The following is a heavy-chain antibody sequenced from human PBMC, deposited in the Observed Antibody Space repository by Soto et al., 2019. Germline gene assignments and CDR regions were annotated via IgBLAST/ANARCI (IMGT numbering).Heavy chain of an antibody. CDR1: GSTFSSYA. Sequence: PGGSLRLSCAASGSTFSSYAMHWVRQAPGKGLEWVAVISYDGSNKYYADSVKGRFTISRDNSKNTLYLQMNSLRAEDTAVYYCARSDSGSYSHWGQGTLVTVSS. D-gene: IGHD1-26*01. J-gene: IGHJ4*02. V-gene: IGHV3-30-3*01. CDR2: ISYDGSNK. CDR3: ARSDSGSYSH.